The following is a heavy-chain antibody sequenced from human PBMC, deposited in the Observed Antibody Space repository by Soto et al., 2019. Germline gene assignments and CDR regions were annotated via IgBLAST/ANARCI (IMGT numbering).Heavy chain of an antibody. CDR3: ARGYQLPHYYYYGMDV. V-gene: IGHV1-3*01. D-gene: IGHD2-2*01. Sequence: ASVKVSCKASGYTFTSYAMHWVRQAPGQRLEWMGWINAGNGNTKYSQKFQGRVTITRDTSASTAYMELSSLRSEDTAVYYCARGYQLPHYYYYGMDVWGQGTTVTV. CDR2: INAGNGNT. J-gene: IGHJ6*02. CDR1: GYTFTSYA.